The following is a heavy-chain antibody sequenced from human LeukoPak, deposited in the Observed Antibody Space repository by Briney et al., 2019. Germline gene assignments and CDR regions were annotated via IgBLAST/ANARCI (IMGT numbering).Heavy chain of an antibody. V-gene: IGHV4-4*07. CDR2: IYTSGST. J-gene: IGHJ4*02. CDR1: GGSISSYY. Sequence: SETLSLTCTVSGGSISSYYWSWLRQPAGKGLEWIGRIYTSGSTNYNPSLKSRVTMSVDTSKNQFSLKLSSVTAADTAVYYCAREKVPAATRMREYYFDYWGQGTLVTVSS. D-gene: IGHD2-2*01. CDR3: AREKVPAATRMREYYFDY.